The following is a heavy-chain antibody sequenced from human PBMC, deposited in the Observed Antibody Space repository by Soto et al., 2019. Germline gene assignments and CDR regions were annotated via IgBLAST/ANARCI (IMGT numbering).Heavy chain of an antibody. CDR2: ISYDGSNK. Sequence: QVQLVESGGGVVQPGRSLRLSCAASGFTFSSYAMHWVRQAPGKGLEWVAVISYDGSNKYYADSVKGRFTISRDNSKNTLYMQMNSLRAEDTAVYYCERDQELERRGYYYGLDVWGQGATVPVSS. V-gene: IGHV3-30-3*01. CDR1: GFTFSSYA. J-gene: IGHJ6*02. CDR3: ERDQELERRGYYYGLDV. D-gene: IGHD1-1*01.